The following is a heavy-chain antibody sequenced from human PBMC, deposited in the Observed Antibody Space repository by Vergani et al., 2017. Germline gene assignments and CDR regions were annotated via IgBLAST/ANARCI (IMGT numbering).Heavy chain of an antibody. J-gene: IGHJ4*02. V-gene: IGHV1-2*02. CDR2: INPNSGGT. D-gene: IGHD6-19*01. CDR1: GYTFTGYY. Sequence: QVQLVQSGAEVKKPGSSVKVSCKASGYTFTGYYMHWVRQAPGQGLEWMGWINPNSGGTNYAQKFQGRVTMTRDTSISTAYMELSRLRSDDTAVYYCARVKVGGSGWLFFEYWGQGTLVTVSS. CDR3: ARVKVGGSGWLFFEY.